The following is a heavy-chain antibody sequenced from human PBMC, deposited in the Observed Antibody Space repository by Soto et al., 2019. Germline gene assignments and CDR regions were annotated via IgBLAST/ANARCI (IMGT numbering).Heavy chain of an antibody. D-gene: IGHD3-10*01. CDR2: IWYDGSNK. V-gene: IGHV3-33*01. CDR3: AREVDRERITMVRGANYYYGMDV. Sequence: GGSLRLSCAASGFTFSSYGMHWVRQAPGKGLEWVAVIWYDGSNKYYADSVKGRFTISRDNSKNTLYLQMNSLRAEDTAVYYCAREVDRERITMVRGANYYYGMDVWGQGTTVTVSS. CDR1: GFTFSSYG. J-gene: IGHJ6*02.